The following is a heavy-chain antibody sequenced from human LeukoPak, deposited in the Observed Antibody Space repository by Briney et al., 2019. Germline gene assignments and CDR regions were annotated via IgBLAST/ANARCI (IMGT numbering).Heavy chain of an antibody. J-gene: IGHJ3*02. D-gene: IGHD3-9*01. CDR1: GFTFSDYY. CDR2: ISSSSSYT. Sequence: GGSLRLSCAASGFTFSDYYMSWIRQAPGKGLEWVSYISSSSSYTNYADSVKGRFTISRDNAKNSLYLQMNSLRVEDTAVYYCARSSNYDILTGYSEEDAFDIWGQGTMVTVSS. CDR3: ARSSNYDILTGYSEEDAFDI. V-gene: IGHV3-11*03.